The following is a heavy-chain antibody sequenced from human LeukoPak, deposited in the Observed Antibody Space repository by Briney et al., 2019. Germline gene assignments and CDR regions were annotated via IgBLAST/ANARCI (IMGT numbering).Heavy chain of an antibody. CDR1: GGSFSGYY. CDR3: ARESYHDAFDI. V-gene: IGHV4-34*01. Sequence: SETLSLTCAVYGGSFSGYYWSWIRQPPGKGLEWIGEINHSGSTNYNPSLKSRVTISVDTSKNQFSLKLSSVTAADTAVYYCARESYHDAFDIWGQGTMVTVSS. CDR2: INHSGST. D-gene: IGHD2-2*01. J-gene: IGHJ3*02.